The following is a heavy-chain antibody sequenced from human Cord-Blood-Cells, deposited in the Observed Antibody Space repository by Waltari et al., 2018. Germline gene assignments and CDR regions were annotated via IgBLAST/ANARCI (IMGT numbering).Heavy chain of an antibody. CDR2: IIPIFGTA. CDR3: ARAIYCGGDCYSEFDP. D-gene: IGHD2-21*02. V-gene: IGHV1-69*01. Sequence: QVQQVQSWAEVKKPGSPVQVSCKASGGTSSSYAISWMLQAPGQGLVWMGGIIPIFGTANYAQKFQGRVTITADESTSTAYMELSSLRSEDTTVYYCARAIYCGGDCYSEFDPWGQGTLVTVSS. J-gene: IGHJ5*02. CDR1: GGTSSSYA.